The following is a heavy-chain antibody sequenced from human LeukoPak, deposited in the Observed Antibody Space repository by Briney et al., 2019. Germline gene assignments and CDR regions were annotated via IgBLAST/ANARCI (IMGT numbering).Heavy chain of an antibody. CDR3: AKDISCSGSPNWFDP. CDR2: ISWNSGSI. V-gene: IGHV3-9*01. J-gene: IGHJ5*02. CDR1: GFTFDDYA. D-gene: IGHD3-10*02. Sequence: GGSLRLSCAASGFTFDDYAMHWVRQAPGKGLEWFSGISWNSGSIGYADSVKGRFTISRDNAKNSLYLQMNSLRAEDTALYYCAKDISCSGSPNWFDPWGQGTLVTVSS.